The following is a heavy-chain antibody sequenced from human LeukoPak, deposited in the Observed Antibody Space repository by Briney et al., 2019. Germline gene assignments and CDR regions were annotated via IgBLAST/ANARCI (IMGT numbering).Heavy chain of an antibody. CDR3: ARDIYGDYAGMDV. V-gene: IGHV1-2*02. CDR2: INPNSGGT. Sequence: VKVSCKASGYTFTGYYMHWVRQAPGQGLEWMGWINPNSGGTNYAQKFQGRVTMTRDTSISTAYMELSRLRSDDTAAYYCARDIYGDYAGMDVWGQGTTVTVSS. D-gene: IGHD4-17*01. CDR1: GYTFTGYY. J-gene: IGHJ6*02.